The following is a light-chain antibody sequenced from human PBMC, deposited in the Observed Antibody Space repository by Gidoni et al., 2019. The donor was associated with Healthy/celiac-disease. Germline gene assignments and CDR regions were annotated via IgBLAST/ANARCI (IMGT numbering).Light chain of an antibody. J-gene: IGLJ2*01. Sequence: QSVLTQPPSASGNPVQRVTTSCSGSSSNIGSNTVNWYQHLPGTSPKLLIYSNHHRPSGVPDRFSGSKSGTSASLAISGLQSEDEADYYCAAWDDSLNGPVFGGGTKLTVL. V-gene: IGLV1-44*01. CDR1: SSNIGSNT. CDR2: SNH. CDR3: AAWDDSLNGPV.